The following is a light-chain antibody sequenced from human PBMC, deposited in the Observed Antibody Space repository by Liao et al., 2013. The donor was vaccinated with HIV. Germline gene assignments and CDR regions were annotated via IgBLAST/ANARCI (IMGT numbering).Light chain of an antibody. V-gene: IGLV3-1*01. CDR3: QTWDANDVV. Sequence: SYELTQPPSVSVSPGHPASITCSGDKLGDRYVSWYQERPGQSPLLVIFQNTKRPSGIPERFSASNSGNTATLTISGTEATDEADYYCQTWDANDVVFGGGTKLTVL. CDR1: KLGDRY. CDR2: QNT. J-gene: IGLJ2*01.